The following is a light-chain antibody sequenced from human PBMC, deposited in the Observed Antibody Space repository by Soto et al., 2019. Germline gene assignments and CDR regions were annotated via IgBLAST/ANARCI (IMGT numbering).Light chain of an antibody. Sequence: ENLLTQSPGTPVLSPGEKTTLSCRARRSVYNTFLAWYQQKPGQAPRLLIFAASSRATGIPERFSGGGSATDFTLTISRLEPEDSAVYYCQHYGSSPTWTFGQGTKV. CDR2: AAS. J-gene: IGKJ1*01. V-gene: IGKV3-20*01. CDR1: RSVYNTF. CDR3: QHYGSSPTWT.